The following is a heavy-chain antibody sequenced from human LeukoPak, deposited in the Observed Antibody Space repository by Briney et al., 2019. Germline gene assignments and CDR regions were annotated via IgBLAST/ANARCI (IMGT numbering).Heavy chain of an antibody. D-gene: IGHD2-15*01. V-gene: IGHV3-11*05. CDR1: GFTFSDYY. CDR2: ITDSGYYT. J-gene: IGHJ5*02. CDR3: ARVSKAANPTSDSPWFDP. Sequence: GVSLRLSCAASGFTFSDYYMTWIRQAPGKGLEWVSYITDSGYYTNYGDSVKGRFTMSRDNAKKSLYLQMDSLRAEDTAVYYCARVSKAANPTSDSPWFDPWGQGTLVTVSS.